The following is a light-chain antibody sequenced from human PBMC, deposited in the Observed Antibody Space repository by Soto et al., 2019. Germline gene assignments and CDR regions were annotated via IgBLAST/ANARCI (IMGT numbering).Light chain of an antibody. CDR1: QSLLHSNGYNY. V-gene: IGKV2-28*01. Sequence: DIVMTQSPLSLPVIPGEPASISCRSSQSLLHSNGYNYLDWYLQKPGQSPQLLIYLGSNRASGVPDRFSGSGSGTDFTLKINRVEAEDVGVYYCMQALQTPPTFGQGTKVEIK. CDR3: MQALQTPPT. CDR2: LGS. J-gene: IGKJ1*01.